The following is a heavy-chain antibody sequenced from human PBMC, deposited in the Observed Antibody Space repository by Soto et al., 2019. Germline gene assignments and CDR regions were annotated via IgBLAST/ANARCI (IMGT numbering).Heavy chain of an antibody. Sequence: GGSLRLSCAASGFTFSSYAMHWVRQAPGKGLEWVAVISYDGSNKYYADSVKGRFTISRDNSKNTLYLQMNSLRAEDTAVYYCARDGIAAAGYYYYGMGVWRQRPTVTVSS. D-gene: IGHD6-13*01. J-gene: IGHJ6*02. CDR1: GFTFSSYA. V-gene: IGHV3-30-3*01. CDR2: ISYDGSNK. CDR3: ARDGIAAAGYYYYGMGV.